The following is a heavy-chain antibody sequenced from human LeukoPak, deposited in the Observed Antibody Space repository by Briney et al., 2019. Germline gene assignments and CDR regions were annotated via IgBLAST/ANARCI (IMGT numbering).Heavy chain of an antibody. D-gene: IGHD6-19*01. CDR2: IYYSGST. Sequence: KPSETLSLTCTVSGGSISSSSYYWGWIRQPPGKGLEWIGSIYYSGSTYYNPSLKSRVTISVDTSKNQFSLKLSSVTAADTAVYYCGVGGWYRLDYWGQGTLVTVSS. J-gene: IGHJ4*02. CDR1: GGSISSSSYY. CDR3: GVGGWYRLDY. V-gene: IGHV4-39*01.